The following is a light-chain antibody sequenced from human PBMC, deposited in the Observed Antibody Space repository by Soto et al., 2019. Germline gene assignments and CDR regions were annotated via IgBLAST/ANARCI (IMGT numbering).Light chain of an antibody. V-gene: IGKV3-11*01. CDR2: DAS. J-gene: IGKJ1*01. Sequence: EIVLTQSPATLSLSPGERATLSCRASQSVRSFLAWYQQKPGQAPRLLIYDASKRATGIPARFSGSGSGTDFTLTISSLEPEDFATYYCQQYNSYPWTFGQGTKVEIK. CDR1: QSVRSF. CDR3: QQYNSYPWT.